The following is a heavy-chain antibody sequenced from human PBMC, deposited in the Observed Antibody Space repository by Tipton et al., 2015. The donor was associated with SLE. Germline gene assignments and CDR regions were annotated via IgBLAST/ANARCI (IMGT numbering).Heavy chain of an antibody. Sequence: TLSLTCAVYGGSFSDYYWSWIRQPPGKGLEWIGEINHSGSTNYNPSLKSRVTISVDTSKNQFSLKLSSVTAADTAVYYCAREAPGIAAAGRGYFQHWGQGTLVTVSS. CDR2: INHSGST. J-gene: IGHJ1*01. CDR1: GGSFSDYY. V-gene: IGHV4-34*01. D-gene: IGHD6-13*01. CDR3: AREAPGIAAAGRGYFQH.